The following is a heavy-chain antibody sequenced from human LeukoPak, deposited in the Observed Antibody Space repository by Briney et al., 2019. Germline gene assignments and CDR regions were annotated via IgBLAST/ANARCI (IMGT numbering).Heavy chain of an antibody. V-gene: IGHV1-18*01. CDR2: ISAYNGNT. Sequence: GASVKVSCKASGGSISSYSISWVRQAPGQGLEWMGWISAYNGNTNYAQKLQGRVTMTTDTSTSTAYMELRSLRSDDTAVYYCARVREGDYAYMDVWGKGTTVTVSS. D-gene: IGHD3-3*01. CDR1: GGSISSYS. J-gene: IGHJ6*03. CDR3: ARVREGDYAYMDV.